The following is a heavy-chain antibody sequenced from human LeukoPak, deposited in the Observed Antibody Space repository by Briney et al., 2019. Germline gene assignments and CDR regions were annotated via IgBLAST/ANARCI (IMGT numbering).Heavy chain of an antibody. D-gene: IGHD1-14*01. J-gene: IGHJ4*02. V-gene: IGHV4-31*03. Sequence: SETLSLTCTVSGCSISSGGYYGSWIRQHPGKGLEWIGYIYYSGSTYYSPSLKRRVTISVDTSKNQFSLKLSSVTAAETAVYYCARTMKPYYFDYWGQGTLVTVSS. CDR2: IYYSGST. CDR1: GCSISSGGYY. CDR3: ARTMKPYYFDY.